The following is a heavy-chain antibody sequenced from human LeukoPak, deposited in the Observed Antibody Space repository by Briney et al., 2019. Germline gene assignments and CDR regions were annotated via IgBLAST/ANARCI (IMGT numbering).Heavy chain of an antibody. D-gene: IGHD2-15*01. V-gene: IGHV4-34*01. CDR1: GGSFSGYY. CDR2: INHSEST. J-gene: IGHJ5*02. Sequence: SETLSLTCAVYGGSFSGYYWSCIPQPPRKGREGVGEINHSESTNYNSSLTSRVPISVSTYKSQFSLKLSSVTAAATAVSYCARGYDCSGGSCSFWFDPWGPGTLVTVSS. CDR3: ARGYDCSGGSCSFWFDP.